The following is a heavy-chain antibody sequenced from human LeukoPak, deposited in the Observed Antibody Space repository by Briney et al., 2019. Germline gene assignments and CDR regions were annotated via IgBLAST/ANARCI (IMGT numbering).Heavy chain of an antibody. CDR3: ARGVWHGPRSYFDY. Sequence: SVKVSCKASGGTFSSYTISWVRQAPGQGLEWMGRIIPILGIANYAQKFQGRVTITADKSTSTAYMELSSLRSEDTAVYYCARGVWHGPRSYFDYWGQGTLVTVSS. D-gene: IGHD5/OR15-5a*01. CDR2: IIPILGIA. V-gene: IGHV1-69*02. J-gene: IGHJ4*02. CDR1: GGTFSSYT.